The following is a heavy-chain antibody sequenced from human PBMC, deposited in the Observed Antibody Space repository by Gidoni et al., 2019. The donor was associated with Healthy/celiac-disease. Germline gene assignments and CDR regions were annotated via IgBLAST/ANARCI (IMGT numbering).Heavy chain of an antibody. D-gene: IGHD6-13*01. Sequence: QLQLQESGPGLVKPSETLSLTCTVSGGSISSSSYYWGWIRQPPGKGLEWIGSIYYSGSTYYNPSLKSRVTISVDTSKNQFSLKLSSVTAADTAVYYCARLPYSSSWYGLPAEYFQHWGQGTLVTVSS. CDR2: IYYSGST. CDR1: GGSISSSSYY. V-gene: IGHV4-39*01. J-gene: IGHJ1*01. CDR3: ARLPYSSSWYGLPAEYFQH.